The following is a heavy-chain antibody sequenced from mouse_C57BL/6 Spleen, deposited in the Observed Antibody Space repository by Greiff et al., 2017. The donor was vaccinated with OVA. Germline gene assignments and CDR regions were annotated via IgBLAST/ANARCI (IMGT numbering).Heavy chain of an antibody. CDR1: GYTFTSYW. V-gene: IGHV1-69*01. CDR3: ARRGIYSNYEAWFAY. CDR2: IDPPDSYT. J-gene: IGHJ3*01. Sequence: QVQLQQPGAELVMPGASVKLSCKASGYTFTSYWMHWVKQRPGQGLEWIGEIDPPDSYTNYNQKFKGKSTLTVDKSSSTAYMQLSSLTSEDSAVYYCARRGIYSNYEAWFAYWGQGTLVTVSA. D-gene: IGHD2-5*01.